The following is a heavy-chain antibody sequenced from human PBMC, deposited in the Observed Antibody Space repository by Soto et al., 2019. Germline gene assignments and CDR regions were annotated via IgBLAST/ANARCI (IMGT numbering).Heavy chain of an antibody. V-gene: IGHV3-74*01. D-gene: IGHD6-13*01. CDR3: TRALLQAEPGTANFDW. CDR2: INGDGSNT. J-gene: IGHJ4*02. CDR1: GFTFSNYW. Sequence: EVQLVESGGGLVQPGGSLRLSCAASGFTFSNYWMHWVRQAPGTGLVWVSRINGDGSNTRYADSVKGRFTISRDNAKNTLYLHMNSLGAEDTAMYYCTRALLQAEPGTANFDWWGQGARVTVSS.